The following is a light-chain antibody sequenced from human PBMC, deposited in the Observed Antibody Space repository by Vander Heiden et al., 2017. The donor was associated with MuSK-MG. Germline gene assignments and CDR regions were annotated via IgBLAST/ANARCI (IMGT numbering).Light chain of an antibody. CDR1: QSLLHSNGYNY. J-gene: IGKJ1*01. CDR2: LGS. CDR3: MQALQTRT. Sequence: IMMTQSPLSLPVTPGEPASISCRSSQSLLHSNGYNYLDWYLQKPGQSPQLLIYLGSNRASGVPDRFSGSGSGTDFTLKISRVEAEDVGVYYCMQALQTRTFGQGTKVEIK. V-gene: IGKV2-28*01.